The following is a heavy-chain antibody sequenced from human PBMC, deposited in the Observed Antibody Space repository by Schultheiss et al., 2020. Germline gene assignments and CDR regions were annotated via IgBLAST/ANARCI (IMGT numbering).Heavy chain of an antibody. Sequence: SLRLSCAASGFTFDDYAMHWVRQAPGKGLEWVSGISWNSGSIGYADSVKGRFTISRDNAKNSLYLQMNSLRAEDTALYYCAKSPDYYDSSGPLDYWGQGNLVTVSS. J-gene: IGHJ4*02. D-gene: IGHD3-22*01. CDR2: ISWNSGSI. CDR3: AKSPDYYDSSGPLDY. V-gene: IGHV3-9*01. CDR1: GFTFDDYA.